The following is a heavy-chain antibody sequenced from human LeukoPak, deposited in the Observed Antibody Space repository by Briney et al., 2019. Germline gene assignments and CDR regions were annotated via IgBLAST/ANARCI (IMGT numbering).Heavy chain of an antibody. J-gene: IGHJ5*02. Sequence: ASVKVSCKASGYTFTGYFIHWVRQAPGQGLEWMGWINPNSGDTNYAQKFQGRVTMTRDTSISTAYMELSSLRSEDTAVYYCARDLGLLSVIGGYNWFDPWGQGTLVTVSS. D-gene: IGHD2-21*02. CDR3: ARDLGLLSVIGGYNWFDP. CDR2: INPNSGDT. CDR1: GYTFTGYF. V-gene: IGHV1-2*02.